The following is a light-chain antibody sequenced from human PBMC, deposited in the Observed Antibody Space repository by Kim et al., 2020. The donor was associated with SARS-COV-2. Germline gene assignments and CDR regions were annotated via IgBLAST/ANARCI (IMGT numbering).Light chain of an antibody. CDR2: WAS. CDR3: QQYYSTPQA. Sequence: DIVMTQSPDSLAVSLGERATINCKSSQSVLYSSNNKNYLAWYQQKPGQPPKLLIYWASTRESGVPDRFSGSGSRANFTLTISSLQAEDVAVYYCQQYYSTPQAFGGGTKVDIK. CDR1: QSVLYSSNNKNY. J-gene: IGKJ4*01. V-gene: IGKV4-1*01.